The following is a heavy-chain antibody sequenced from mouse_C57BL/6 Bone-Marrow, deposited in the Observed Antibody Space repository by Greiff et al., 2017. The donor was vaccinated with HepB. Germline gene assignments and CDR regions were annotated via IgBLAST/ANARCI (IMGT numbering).Heavy chain of an antibody. CDR1: GYTFTSYW. D-gene: IGHD1-1*01. CDR3: AIRHHYGSSYWYFDV. CDR2: IDPSDSYT. J-gene: IGHJ1*03. V-gene: IGHV1-50*01. Sequence: QVQLQQPGAELVKPGASVKLSCKASGYTFTSYWMQWVKQRPGQGLEWIGEIDPSDSYTNYNQKFKGKATLTVDTSSSTAYMQLSSLTSEDSAAYYGAIRHHYGSSYWYFDVWGTGTTVTVSS.